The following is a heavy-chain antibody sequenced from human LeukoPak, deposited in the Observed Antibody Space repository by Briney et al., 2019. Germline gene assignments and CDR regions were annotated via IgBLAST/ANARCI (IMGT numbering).Heavy chain of an antibody. CDR2: VYYSGTT. D-gene: IGHD6-19*01. Sequence: PSETLSLTCTVSGGSISGRFYYWGWIRQPPGKALEWIGSVYYSGTTSYNPSLKSRVTISVDMSKNHFSLRLRSVTAADTAMYYCARGTLYRGWSYYLDFWGQGSQVTVSS. J-gene: IGHJ4*02. CDR1: GGSISGRFYY. CDR3: ARGTLYRGWSYYLDF. V-gene: IGHV4-39*07.